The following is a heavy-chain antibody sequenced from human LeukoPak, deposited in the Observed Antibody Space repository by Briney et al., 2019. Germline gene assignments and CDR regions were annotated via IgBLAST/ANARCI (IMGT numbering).Heavy chain of an antibody. J-gene: IGHJ3*01. Sequence: PSETLSLTCTVSGGSISSGDYYWSWIRQPPGKGLEWIGYIYYSGSTYYNPSLKSRVTISVDTSKNQFSLKLSSVTAADTAVYYCARGVHYDFWSGYSWGQGTMVTVSS. V-gene: IGHV4-30-4*08. D-gene: IGHD3-3*01. CDR2: IYYSGST. CDR3: ARGVHYDFWSGYS. CDR1: GGSISSGDYY.